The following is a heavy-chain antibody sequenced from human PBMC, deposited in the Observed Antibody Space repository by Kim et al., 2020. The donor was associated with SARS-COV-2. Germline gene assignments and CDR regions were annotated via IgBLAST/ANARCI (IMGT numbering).Heavy chain of an antibody. Sequence: SETLSLTCAVYGGSFSGYYWSWIRQPPGKGLEWIGEINHSGSTNYNPSLKSRVTISVDTSKNQFSLKLSSVTAADTAVYYCARGPARSMVRERTYGMDVWGQGTTVTVSS. CDR2: INHSGST. V-gene: IGHV4-34*01. J-gene: IGHJ6*02. D-gene: IGHD3-10*01. CDR3: ARGPARSMVRERTYGMDV. CDR1: GGSFSGYY.